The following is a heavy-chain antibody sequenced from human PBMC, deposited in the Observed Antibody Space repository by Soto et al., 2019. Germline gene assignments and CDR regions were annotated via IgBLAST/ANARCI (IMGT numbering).Heavy chain of an antibody. D-gene: IGHD4-17*01. J-gene: IGHJ4*02. V-gene: IGHV1-18*01. CDR1: GYTFTNFG. CDR2: ISPYNGNT. CDR3: ARGRDYGDFYFDY. Sequence: QVQLVQSGAEVKKPGASVKVSCKASGYTFTNFGINWVRQAPGLGLEWVGGISPYNGNTQTVEKLQGRVTMPTDTSTSTAYMELRSLRSDDTAVYYCARGRDYGDFYFDYWGQGTLVTVSS.